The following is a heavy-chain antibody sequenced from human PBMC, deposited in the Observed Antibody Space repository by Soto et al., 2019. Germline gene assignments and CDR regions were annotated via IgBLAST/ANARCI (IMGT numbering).Heavy chain of an antibody. CDR1: GSSISSSGYY. Sequence: QLQVQESGPGLVKASETLSLTCTVSGSSISSSGYYWGWIRQPPGKGLEWIGSMYYGVSTYYNPSLKSRVTVSVDASKNQFSQNLSSVTAADTAVYYCARLPSRHLVDYWGQGTLVTVSS. CDR2: MYYGVST. CDR3: ARLPSRHLVDY. J-gene: IGHJ4*02. V-gene: IGHV4-39*01. D-gene: IGHD3-3*02.